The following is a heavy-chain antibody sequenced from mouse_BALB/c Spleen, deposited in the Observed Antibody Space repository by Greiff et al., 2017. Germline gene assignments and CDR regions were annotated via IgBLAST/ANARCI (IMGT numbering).Heavy chain of an antibody. V-gene: IGHV14-3*02. J-gene: IGHJ4*01. Sequence: EVQLQQSGTELVKPGASVKLSCTASGFNIKDTYMHWVKQRPEQGLEWIGRIDPANGNTKYDPKFQGKATITADTSSNTAYLQLSSLTSEDTAVYYCARSYGEGAMDYWGQGTSVTVSS. D-gene: IGHD1-2*01. CDR1: GFNIKDTY. CDR3: ARSYGEGAMDY. CDR2: IDPANGNT.